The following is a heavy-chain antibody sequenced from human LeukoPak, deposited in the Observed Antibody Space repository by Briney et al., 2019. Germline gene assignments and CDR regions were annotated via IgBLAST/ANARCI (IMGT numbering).Heavy chain of an antibody. V-gene: IGHV3-33*06. CDR3: AKSFLGFGAYEYYMDV. D-gene: IGHD3-10*01. J-gene: IGHJ6*03. CDR1: GFSFNTYG. Sequence: PGGSLRLSCVASGFSFNTYGMHWVRQAPGKGLEWVGVIWYDESNIYYGDSVKGRFTISRDNSKKTLYLQMNSLRAEDTAVYYCAKSFLGFGAYEYYMDVWGKGTTVTVSS. CDR2: IWYDESNI.